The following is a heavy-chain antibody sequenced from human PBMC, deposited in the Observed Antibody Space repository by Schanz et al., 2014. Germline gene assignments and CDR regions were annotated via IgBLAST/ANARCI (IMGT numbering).Heavy chain of an antibody. J-gene: IGHJ4*02. Sequence: QLQLVQSGAEVKKPGSSVKVSCKLSGGTFSSYTISWMRQAPGQGLEWMGKIIPVLNIATYAQRFQGRVSITADTSTNTAYMELSSLTSEDTAVHYCARGRGCYDYWGLGTLVTVSS. D-gene: IGHD2-21*01. V-gene: IGHV1-69*02. CDR1: GGTFSSYT. CDR2: IIPVLNIA. CDR3: ARGRGCYDY.